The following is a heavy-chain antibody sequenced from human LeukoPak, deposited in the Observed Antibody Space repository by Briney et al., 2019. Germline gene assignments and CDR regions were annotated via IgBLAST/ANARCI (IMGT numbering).Heavy chain of an antibody. V-gene: IGHV3-23*01. J-gene: IGHJ4*02. CDR2: ISGSGGST. D-gene: IGHD3-9*01. CDR1: GFTFSSYA. Sequence: GGSLRLSCAASGFTFSSYAMSWVRQAPGKGLEGVSAISGSGGSTYYADSVKGRFTISRDNSKNTLYLQMNSLRAEDTAVYYCAKAVYDILTGYIPALDYWGQGTLVTVSS. CDR3: AKAVYDILTGYIPALDY.